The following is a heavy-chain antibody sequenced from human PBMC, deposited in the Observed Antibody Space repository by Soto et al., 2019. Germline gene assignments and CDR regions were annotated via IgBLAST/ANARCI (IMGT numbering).Heavy chain of an antibody. CDR1: GYTFTSYA. CDR3: ARVDCSGGSCHRFDY. D-gene: IGHD2-15*01. V-gene: IGHV1-3*01. CDR2: INAGNGNT. J-gene: IGHJ4*02. Sequence: ASVKVSCKASGYTFTSYAMHWVRQAPGQRLEWMGWINAGNGNTKYSQKFQGRVTITRDTSASTAYMELSSLRSEDTAVYYCARVDCSGGSCHRFDYWGQGTLVTVSS.